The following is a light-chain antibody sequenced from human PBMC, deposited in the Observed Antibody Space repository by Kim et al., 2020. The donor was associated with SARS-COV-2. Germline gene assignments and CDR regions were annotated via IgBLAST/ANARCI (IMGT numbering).Light chain of an antibody. V-gene: IGLV3-19*01. J-gene: IGLJ2*01. CDR2: GKN. CDR1: SLRSYY. CDR3: NSRDSNDNVV. Sequence: SSELTQDPAVSVALGQTVRITCQGDSLRSYYATCYQQKPGQAPIVVIYGKNNRPSGIPDRFSGSSSGNTASLTITGTQAGDEADYYCNSRDSNDNVVFGG.